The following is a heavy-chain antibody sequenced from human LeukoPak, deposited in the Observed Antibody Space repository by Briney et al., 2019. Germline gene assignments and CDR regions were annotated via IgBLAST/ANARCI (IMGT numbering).Heavy chain of an antibody. J-gene: IGHJ4*02. D-gene: IGHD3-10*01. Sequence: PGGSLRLSCAASGFIFSSYGMHWVRQAPGKGLEWVAAISYDGSNKDYADSVKGRFTISRDNSKSTLYLQMNSLRAEDTAVYYCARDQVVRGVIPGYFDYWGQGTLVTVSS. CDR1: GFIFSSYG. V-gene: IGHV3-30*03. CDR2: ISYDGSNK. CDR3: ARDQVVRGVIPGYFDY.